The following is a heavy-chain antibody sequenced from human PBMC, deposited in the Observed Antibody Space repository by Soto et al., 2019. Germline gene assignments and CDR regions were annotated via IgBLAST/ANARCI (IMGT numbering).Heavy chain of an antibody. CDR2: IYYSGST. D-gene: IGHD2-2*01. CDR1: GGSISSYY. Sequence: PSETLSLTCTVSGGSISSYYWSWIRQPPGKGLEWIGYIYYSGSTNYNPSLKSRVTISVDTSKNQFSLKLSSVTAADTAVYYCARDLVPAAYFDYWGQGTLVTVSS. J-gene: IGHJ4*02. CDR3: ARDLVPAAYFDY. V-gene: IGHV4-59*01.